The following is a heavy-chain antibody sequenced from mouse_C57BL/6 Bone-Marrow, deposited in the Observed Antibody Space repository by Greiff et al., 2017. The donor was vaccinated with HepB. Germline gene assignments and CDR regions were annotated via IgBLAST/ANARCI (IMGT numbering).Heavy chain of an antibody. CDR1: GFTFSSYG. V-gene: IGHV5-6*02. CDR2: ISSGGSYT. J-gene: IGHJ2*01. Sequence: EVMLVESGGDLVKPGGSLKLSCAASGFTFSSYGMSWVRQTPDKRLEWVATISSGGSYTYYPDSVKGRFTISRDNAKNTLYLQMSSLNSEDTAMYYCARLGFDYWGRGTTLTVSA. CDR3: ARLGFDY.